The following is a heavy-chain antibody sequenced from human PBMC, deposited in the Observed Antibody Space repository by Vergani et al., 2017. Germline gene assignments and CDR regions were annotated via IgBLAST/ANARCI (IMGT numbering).Heavy chain of an antibody. CDR1: GGSFSGYY. D-gene: IGHD2-15*01. Sequence: QVQLQESGPGLVKPSETLSLTCAVYGGSFSGYYWSWIRQPPGKGLEWIGEINHSGSTNYNPSLKSRVTISVDTSKNQFSLKLSSVTAADTAVYYCARKLGNIVAPTSRFDPWGQGTLVTVSS. V-gene: IGHV4-34*01. CDR3: ARKLGNIVAPTSRFDP. CDR2: INHSGST. J-gene: IGHJ5*02.